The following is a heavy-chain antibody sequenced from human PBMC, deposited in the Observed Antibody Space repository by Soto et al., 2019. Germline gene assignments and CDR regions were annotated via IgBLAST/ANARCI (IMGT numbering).Heavy chain of an antibody. D-gene: IGHD6-13*01. CDR1: GYTFTSYG. CDR3: ARDPLWYSSSWYQSNWFDP. Sequence: ASVKVSCKASGYTFTSYGISWVRQAPGQGLEWMGWISAYNGNTNYAQKLQGRVTMTTDTSTSTAYMELRSLRSDDTAVYYCARDPLWYSSSWYQSNWFDPWGQGTLVTVSS. J-gene: IGHJ5*02. CDR2: ISAYNGNT. V-gene: IGHV1-18*01.